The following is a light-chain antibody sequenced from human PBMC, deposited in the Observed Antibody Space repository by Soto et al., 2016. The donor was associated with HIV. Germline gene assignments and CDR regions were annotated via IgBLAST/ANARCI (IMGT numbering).Light chain of an antibody. CDR2: GQS. CDR3: NSRDSSGYHRV. Sequence: SSELTQDPAVSVALGQTVKITCQGDSLRSYYATWYQQKPGQAPVFVIYGQSNRPSGIPDRFSGSSSGNTASLTITGAQAEDEADYYCNSRDSSGYHRVFGGGTKLTVL. CDR1: SLRSYY. V-gene: IGLV3-19*01. J-gene: IGLJ2*01.